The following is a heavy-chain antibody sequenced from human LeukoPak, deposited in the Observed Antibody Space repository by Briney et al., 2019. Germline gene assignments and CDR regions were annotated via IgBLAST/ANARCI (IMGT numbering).Heavy chain of an antibody. CDR1: GFTFSSYS. J-gene: IGHJ4*02. Sequence: GGSLRLSCAASGFTFSSYSMNWVRQAPGKGLEWVSYISSSSSTIYYADSVKGRFTISRDNAKNSLYLQMNSLRAEDTAVYYCARFRSIAAAGSCDYWGQGTLVTVSS. CDR2: ISSSSSTI. V-gene: IGHV3-48*01. CDR3: ARFRSIAAAGSCDY. D-gene: IGHD6-13*01.